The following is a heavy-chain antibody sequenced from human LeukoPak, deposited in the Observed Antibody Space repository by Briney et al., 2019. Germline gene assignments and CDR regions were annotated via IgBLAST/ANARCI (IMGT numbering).Heavy chain of an antibody. J-gene: IGHJ3*01. V-gene: IGHV4-59*01. CDR2: IYYSGST. CDR3: ARISSSNWYNERGAFDV. D-gene: IGHD6-13*01. CDR1: GFTFGDYA. Sequence: GSLRLSCTASGFTFGDYAMSWFRQAPGKGLEWIGSIYYSGSTNYSPSLKSRVTISVDTSKNQFSLKLRFVTAADTAVYYCARISSSNWYNERGAFDVWGQGTMVTVSS.